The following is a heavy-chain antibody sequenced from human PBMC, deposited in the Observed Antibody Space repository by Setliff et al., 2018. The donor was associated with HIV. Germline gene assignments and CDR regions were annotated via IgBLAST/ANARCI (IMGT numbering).Heavy chain of an antibody. D-gene: IGHD1-20*01. Sequence: GESLKISCATSGFTPSTYGMHWVRQAPGKGLEWVARVHYNGNDKFYVDSVKGRFTISRDNSENTLYLQMDGLRAEDTAVYYCAKDKGGYNWNYFDYWGPGTQVTDSS. CDR2: VHYNGNDK. CDR1: GFTPSTYG. J-gene: IGHJ4*02. CDR3: AKDKGGYNWNYFDY. V-gene: IGHV3-30*02.